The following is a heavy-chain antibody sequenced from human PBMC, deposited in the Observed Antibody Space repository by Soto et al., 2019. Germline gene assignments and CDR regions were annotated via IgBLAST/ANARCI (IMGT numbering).Heavy chain of an antibody. D-gene: IGHD5-12*01. CDR2: IYHSGST. V-gene: IGHV4-30-2*01. CDR1: GGSISSGGYS. CDR3: ARLGFGYSGLDY. J-gene: IGHJ4*02. Sequence: PSETLSLTCAVSGGSISSGGYSWSWIRQPPGKGLEWIGYIYHSGSTYYNPSLKSRVTISVDRSKNQFSLKLSSVTAADTAVYYCARLGFGYSGLDYWGQGTLVTVSS.